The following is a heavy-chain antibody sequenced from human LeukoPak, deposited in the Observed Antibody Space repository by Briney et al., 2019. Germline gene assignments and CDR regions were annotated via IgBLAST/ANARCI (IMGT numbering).Heavy chain of an antibody. J-gene: IGHJ4*02. D-gene: IGHD3-3*01. Sequence: SETLSLTCAVYGGSFSGYYWSWIRQPPGKGLEWIGEINHSGSTNYNPPLKSRVTISVDTSKNQVSLKLSSVTAADTAVYYCAGNEFWSGYYRLFYWGQGKLVSVAS. CDR1: GGSFSGYY. CDR3: AGNEFWSGYYRLFY. V-gene: IGHV4-34*01. CDR2: INHSGST.